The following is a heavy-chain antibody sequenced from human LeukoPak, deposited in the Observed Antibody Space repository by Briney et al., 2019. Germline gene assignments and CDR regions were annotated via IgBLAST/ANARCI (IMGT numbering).Heavy chain of an antibody. CDR2: INPNSGGT. CDR1: GYTFTGYY. Sequence: ASVKVSCKASGYTFTGYYIHWVRQAPGQGLEWRGRINPNSGGTNYAQKFQGRVTMTRDTSISTAYMELSRLRSDDTAVYYCARGGDSSSWRFDPWGQGTLVTVSS. CDR3: ARGGDSSSWRFDP. J-gene: IGHJ5*02. V-gene: IGHV1-2*06. D-gene: IGHD6-13*01.